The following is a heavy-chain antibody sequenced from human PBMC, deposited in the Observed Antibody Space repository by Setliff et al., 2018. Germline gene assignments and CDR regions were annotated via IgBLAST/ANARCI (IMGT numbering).Heavy chain of an antibody. CDR1: GFTFSSYS. CDR3: VRAVVIRGSKTLDS. V-gene: IGHV3-72*01. Sequence: PGGSLRLSCAASGFTFSSYSMNWVRQAPGKGLEWVGRTKNKANAGYMEYAASVKDRFINSRDDSKNSLYLQMYSLKSDETAVYYCVRAVVIRGSKTLDSWGQGTLVTVSS. D-gene: IGHD3-10*01. J-gene: IGHJ4*02. CDR2: TKNKANAGYM.